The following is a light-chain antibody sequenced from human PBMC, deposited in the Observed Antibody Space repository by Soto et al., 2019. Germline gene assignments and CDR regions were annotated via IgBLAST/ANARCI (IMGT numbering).Light chain of an antibody. Sequence: EIVLTQSPGTLSLSPGERATLSCTASQSVASSCLAWYQRKPGQAPRLLIHTTSIRATDIPDRFSGSGSGTDFTLTISRLEPKDSAVFYCQQCGASPLFIFGPGTRVDI. CDR2: TTS. CDR3: QQCGASPLFI. V-gene: IGKV3-20*01. CDR1: QSVASSC. J-gene: IGKJ3*01.